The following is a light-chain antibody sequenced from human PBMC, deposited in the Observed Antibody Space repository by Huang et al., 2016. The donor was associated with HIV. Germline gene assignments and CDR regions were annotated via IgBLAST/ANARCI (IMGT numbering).Light chain of an antibody. CDR1: QSLLDSHYYNS. V-gene: IGKV2-28*01. CDR2: LAS. Sequence: DIVMTQSPLFLSVSPGAPASFSCMSSQSLLDSHYYNSLDWYRQKPGQSPQLLIYLASNRAAGVPVKFSGIGSGTNFTLKISGVEPEDAAIYYCMQALQTPRTFGQGTRLEIK. CDR3: MQALQTPRT. J-gene: IGKJ1*01.